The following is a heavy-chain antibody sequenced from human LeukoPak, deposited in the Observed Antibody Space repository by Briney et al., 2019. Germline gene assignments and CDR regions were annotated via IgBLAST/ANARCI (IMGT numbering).Heavy chain of an antibody. V-gene: IGHV4-4*07. Sequence: KPSETLSLTCTVSGGSISSYYWSWIRQPAGKGLEWIGRISASGSTNYNPSLRSRVTMSVDMSKNQFSLNLRSVTAADTAVYYCEGDYSSSSGKNAFDIWGQGTMVTVSS. CDR2: ISASGST. D-gene: IGHD6-6*01. CDR3: EGDYSSSSGKNAFDI. CDR1: GGSISSYY. J-gene: IGHJ3*02.